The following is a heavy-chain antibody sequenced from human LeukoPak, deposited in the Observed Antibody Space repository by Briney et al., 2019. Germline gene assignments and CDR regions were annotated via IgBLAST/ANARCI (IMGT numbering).Heavy chain of an antibody. J-gene: IGHJ4*02. CDR1: GGSISSYF. D-gene: IGHD6-19*01. Sequence: SETLSLTCIVSGGSISSYFWSWIRQPPGKRLEYIGYIYYSGSTNYNPSLQSRVAISVDTSKNQFSLKLSSVTAADTAVYYCARAGTVAGTIVDYWGQGTLVTVSS. V-gene: IGHV4-59*01. CDR3: ARAGTVAGTIVDY. CDR2: IYYSGST.